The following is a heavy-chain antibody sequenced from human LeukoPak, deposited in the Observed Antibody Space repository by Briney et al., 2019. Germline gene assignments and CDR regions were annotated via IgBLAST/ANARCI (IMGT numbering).Heavy chain of an antibody. CDR3: AKDPGVLGATTGYFDY. J-gene: IGHJ4*02. CDR1: GFTFRSYA. Sequence: GGSLSLSCAASGFTFRSYAMSWVRQAPGKGLEWVSAISGSGGSTYYADSVKGRFTISRDNSENTLYLQMNSLRAEDTAVYYCAKDPGVLGATTGYFDYWGQGTLVTVSS. V-gene: IGHV3-23*01. D-gene: IGHD1-26*01. CDR2: ISGSGGST.